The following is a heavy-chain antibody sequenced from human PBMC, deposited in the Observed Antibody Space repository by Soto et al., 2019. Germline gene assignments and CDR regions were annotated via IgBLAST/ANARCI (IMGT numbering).Heavy chain of an antibody. CDR1: GGTFSSYA. D-gene: IGHD4-17*01. CDR2: IIPIFGTA. J-gene: IGHJ4*02. Sequence: QVQLVQSGAEVKKPGSSVKVSCKASGGTFSSYAISWVRQAPGQWLEWMGGIIPIFGTANYAQKFQGRVTITADKSTSTAYMELSSLRSEDTAVYYCASSHDYGGNVVAIDYWGQGTLVTVSS. CDR3: ASSHDYGGNVVAIDY. V-gene: IGHV1-69*06.